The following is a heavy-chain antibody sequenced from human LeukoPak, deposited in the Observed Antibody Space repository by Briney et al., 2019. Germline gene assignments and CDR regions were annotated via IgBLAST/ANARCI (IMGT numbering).Heavy chain of an antibody. D-gene: IGHD3-22*01. Sequence: GGSLRLSCADSGLTFSTYGIHWVRQVPGKGLEWVAVISHDGSNKYYADSVKGRFTISRDNSKNTLYLQMNSLRAEDTAVYYCAKSASRYYDSSGYNGDFQHWGQGTLVTVSS. CDR1: GLTFSTYG. J-gene: IGHJ1*01. V-gene: IGHV3-30*18. CDR3: AKSASRYYDSSGYNGDFQH. CDR2: ISHDGSNK.